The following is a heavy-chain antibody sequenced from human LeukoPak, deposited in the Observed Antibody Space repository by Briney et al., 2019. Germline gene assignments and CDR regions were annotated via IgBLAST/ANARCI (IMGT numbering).Heavy chain of an antibody. Sequence: SETLSLTCAVYGGSFSGYYWSWIRQPPGKGLEWIGEINHSGSTNYNPSLKSRVTISVDTSKNQFSLKLSSVTAADTAVYCCARGPSFGISARRLQAPWGQGTLVTVSS. J-gene: IGHJ5*02. CDR2: INHSGST. CDR3: ARGPSFGISARRLQAP. V-gene: IGHV4-34*01. CDR1: GGSFSGYY. D-gene: IGHD6-6*01.